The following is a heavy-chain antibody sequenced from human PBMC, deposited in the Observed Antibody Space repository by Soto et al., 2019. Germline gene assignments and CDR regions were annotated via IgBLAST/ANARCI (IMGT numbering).Heavy chain of an antibody. CDR1: GGTFSNYP. CDR2: IIPIFGTT. Sequence: QVQLVQSGAEAKKPGSSVKVSCKASGGTFSNYPISWVRQAPGQGLEWMGAIIPIFGTTNYAQKFQGRVTITADESASTAYMELRSLTSADTALYYCARPRTVATTKGYDYWGQGTLVTVS. D-gene: IGHD1-1*01. V-gene: IGHV1-69*01. CDR3: ARPRTVATTKGYDY. J-gene: IGHJ4*02.